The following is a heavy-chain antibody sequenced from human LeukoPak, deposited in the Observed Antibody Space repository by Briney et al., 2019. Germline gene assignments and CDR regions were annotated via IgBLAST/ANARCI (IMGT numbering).Heavy chain of an antibody. Sequence: ASVKVSCKASGYTFTNYGISWVRQAPGQGFEWMGWISVYNGNTKYAQKLQGRVTMTTDTSTSTAYMELRSLTSDDTAVYFCARDSADCSGGNCYSAEYFQHWGQGTLVTVSS. J-gene: IGHJ1*01. D-gene: IGHD2-15*01. V-gene: IGHV1-18*01. CDR1: GYTFTNYG. CDR2: ISVYNGNT. CDR3: ARDSADCSGGNCYSAEYFQH.